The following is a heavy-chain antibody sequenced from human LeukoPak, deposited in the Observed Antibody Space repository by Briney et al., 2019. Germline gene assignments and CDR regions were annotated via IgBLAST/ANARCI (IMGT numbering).Heavy chain of an antibody. CDR2: ISAYNGNT. J-gene: IGHJ4*02. CDR1: GYTFTSYG. Sequence: GASVKVSCKASGYTFTSYGISWVRQAPGQGLEWMGWISAYNGNTNYAQKLQGRVTMTTDTSTSTAYMELRSLRSDDTAVYYCASGYCSSTSCSTFDYWGQGTLVTVSS. D-gene: IGHD2-2*03. V-gene: IGHV1-18*01. CDR3: ASGYCSSTSCSTFDY.